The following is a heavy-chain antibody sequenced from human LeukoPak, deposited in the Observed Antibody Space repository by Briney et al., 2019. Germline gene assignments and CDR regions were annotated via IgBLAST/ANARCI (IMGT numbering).Heavy chain of an antibody. V-gene: IGHV3-7*03. J-gene: IGHJ4*02. CDR3: AGGTGFIIKD. CDR2: IKQDGSEK. CDR1: GFTFSLYW. D-gene: IGHD3-9*01. Sequence: GGSPRLSCAASGFTFSLYWMNWVRRAPGKGLEWVANIKQDGSEKNYVDSVKGRFTISRDNAKNSLYLQMNNLRVEDTAMYYCAGGTGFIIKDWGQGTLVTVSS.